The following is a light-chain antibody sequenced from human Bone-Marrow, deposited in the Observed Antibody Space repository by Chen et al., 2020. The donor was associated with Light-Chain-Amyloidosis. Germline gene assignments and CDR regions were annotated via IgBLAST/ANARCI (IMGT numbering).Light chain of an antibody. V-gene: IGLV1-44*01. CDR1: SSNIGSNT. Sequence: QSVLTQPPSAYGTPGQRVTISRSGSSSNIGSNTVNWYQQLPGTAPKLLIYSNNQRPSGVPDRFSGSKSGTSASLAISGLQSEDEADYYCAAWDDSLNGWVFGGGTKLTVL. CDR2: SNN. J-gene: IGLJ3*02. CDR3: AAWDDSLNGWV.